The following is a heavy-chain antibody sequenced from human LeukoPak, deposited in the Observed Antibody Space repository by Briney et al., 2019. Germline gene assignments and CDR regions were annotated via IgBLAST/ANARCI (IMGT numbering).Heavy chain of an antibody. Sequence: GESLQISCKGSGYSFTSYWIGWVRQMPGKGLEWMGIIYPGDPDTRYSPSFQGQVTISADKSISTAYLQWSSLKASDTAMYYCARGGVTGYSPYYGMDVWGQGTTVTVSS. V-gene: IGHV5-51*01. CDR2: IYPGDPDT. CDR3: ARGGVTGYSPYYGMDV. CDR1: GYSFTSYW. D-gene: IGHD3-9*01. J-gene: IGHJ6*02.